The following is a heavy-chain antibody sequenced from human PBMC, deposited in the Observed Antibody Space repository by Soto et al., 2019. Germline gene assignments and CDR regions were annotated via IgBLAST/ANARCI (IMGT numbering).Heavy chain of an antibody. J-gene: IGHJ6*03. Sequence: ASVKVSCKASGYTFTSYGISWVRQAPGQGLEWLGWVSAYNGNTNYGQKFQGRVTMTTDTSISTAYMELRKLRSDDTAVYYCARAMSSSSDYYYYMDVWGKGTTVTVSS. D-gene: IGHD6-6*01. CDR1: GYTFTSYG. CDR2: VSAYNGNT. V-gene: IGHV1-18*01. CDR3: ARAMSSSSDYYYYMDV.